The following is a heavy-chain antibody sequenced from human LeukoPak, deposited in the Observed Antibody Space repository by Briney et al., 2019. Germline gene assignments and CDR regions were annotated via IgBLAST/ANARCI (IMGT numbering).Heavy chain of an antibody. CDR1: GYSISSGYY. CDR3: ARGVVAAAGRTFDF. CDR2: IYHSGST. J-gene: IGHJ4*02. Sequence: SETLSLTCTVSGYSISSGYYWGWIRQPPGKGLEWIGSIYHSGSTYYNPSLKSRVTISVDTSKNQFSLKLNSVTAADTAVYYCARGVVAAAGRTFDFWGQGTLVTVSS. V-gene: IGHV4-38-2*02. D-gene: IGHD6-13*01.